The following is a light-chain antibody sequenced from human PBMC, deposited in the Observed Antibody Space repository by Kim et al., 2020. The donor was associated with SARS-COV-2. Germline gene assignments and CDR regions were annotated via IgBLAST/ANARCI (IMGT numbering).Light chain of an antibody. Sequence: NTIIISCARHSGGNANNLVQWYEQRPGRSPTTVIDEEMQRPSEVPDRFSGSIDSSSNSASLTISRLQTEDEADYYCQSYDSSNPVICGGGTQLTVL. CDR2: EEM. J-gene: IGLJ2*01. CDR3: QSYDSSNPVI. CDR1: SGGNANNL. V-gene: IGLV6-57*01.